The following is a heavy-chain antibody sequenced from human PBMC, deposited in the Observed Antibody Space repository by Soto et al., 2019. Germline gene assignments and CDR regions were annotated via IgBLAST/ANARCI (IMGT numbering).Heavy chain of an antibody. V-gene: IGHV6-1*01. Sequence: SQTLSLTCAISGDSVSSNSAAWNWIRQSPSRGLEWLGRTYYRSKWYNDYAVSVKSRITINPDTSKNQFSLQLNSVTPEDTAVYYCARDRGCGSGGSCYPYYYFMDFWGKRSSVTVSS. CDR3: ARDRGCGSGGSCYPYYYFMDF. D-gene: IGHD2-15*01. CDR1: GDSVSSNSAA. J-gene: IGHJ6*03. CDR2: TYYRSKWYN.